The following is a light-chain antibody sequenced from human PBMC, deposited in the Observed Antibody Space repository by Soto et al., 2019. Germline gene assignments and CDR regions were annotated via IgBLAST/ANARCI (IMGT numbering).Light chain of an antibody. Sequence: IVMTQSPATLSVSPGDRATLSCRASQNVATNVAWYQQKPGQAPRLLIYGASIRATGVPARFSGSVSGTEFTLTLESLQSEDFAVFYCHQSTSGLRTFGRGTRVEV. CDR1: QNVATN. CDR3: HQSTSGLRT. J-gene: IGKJ1*01. V-gene: IGKV3-15*01. CDR2: GAS.